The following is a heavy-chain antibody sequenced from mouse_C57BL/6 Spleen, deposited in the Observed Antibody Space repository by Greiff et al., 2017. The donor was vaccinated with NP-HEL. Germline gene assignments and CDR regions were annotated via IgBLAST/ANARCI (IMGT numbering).Heavy chain of an antibody. CDR1: GFSLTSYG. Sequence: VQLQQSGPGLVQPSQSLSITCTVSGFSLTSYGVHWVRQSPGKGLEWLGVIWSGGSTDYNAAFISRLSISKDNSKSQVFFKMNSLQADDTAIYYCARPYDGYSWFAYWGQGTLVTVSA. D-gene: IGHD2-3*01. CDR2: IWSGGST. V-gene: IGHV2-2*01. J-gene: IGHJ3*01. CDR3: ARPYDGYSWFAY.